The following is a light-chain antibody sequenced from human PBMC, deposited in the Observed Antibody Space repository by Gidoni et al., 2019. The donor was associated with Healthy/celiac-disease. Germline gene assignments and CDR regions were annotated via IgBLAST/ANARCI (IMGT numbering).Light chain of an antibody. Sequence: EIVLTQSRATLSVVPGERATLSCRASQSVSTNLARDQQKPGQAPRLLIYGASTRATGIPARFRGSGSGTELTLTISSLHSEGFAFYYCQKYNNWPWITFGQGTRLEIK. J-gene: IGKJ5*01. V-gene: IGKV3-15*01. CDR3: QKYNNWPWIT. CDR2: GAS. CDR1: QSVSTN.